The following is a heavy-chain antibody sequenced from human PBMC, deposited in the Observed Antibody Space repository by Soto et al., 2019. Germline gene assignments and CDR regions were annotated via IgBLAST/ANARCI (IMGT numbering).Heavy chain of an antibody. Sequence: LQVQESGPGLVKTSETLSLTCSVSGGSISAKNYYWGWIRQPPGKGLEWIGNIHYTGTTYYHPSLKSRVTISVDTSKNQLSLKLSSVSAADTAVYYCARLNTYGEIYNYYGMDVWGQGTTVTVSS. J-gene: IGHJ6*02. CDR3: ARLNTYGEIYNYYGMDV. D-gene: IGHD5-18*01. CDR1: GGSISAKNYY. V-gene: IGHV4-39*01. CDR2: IHYTGTT.